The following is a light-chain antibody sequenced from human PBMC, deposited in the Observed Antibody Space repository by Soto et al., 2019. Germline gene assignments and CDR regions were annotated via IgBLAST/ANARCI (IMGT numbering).Light chain of an antibody. CDR2: DIS. V-gene: IGKV3-11*01. CDR3: QQRSNWQYT. J-gene: IGKJ2*01. CDR1: QSVSSY. Sequence: EFVLTQSPATLSLSPGERATLSCRASQSVSSYSAWYQQKPGQAPRLLIYDISNRATGIPARFSGSGSGTDFTLTISGLEPEDFAVYYCQQRSNWQYTFGLGTRLEIK.